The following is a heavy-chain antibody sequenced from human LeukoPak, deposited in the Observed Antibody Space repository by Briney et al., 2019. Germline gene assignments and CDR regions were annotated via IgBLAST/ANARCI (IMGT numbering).Heavy chain of an antibody. CDR2: INHSGST. V-gene: IGHV4-34*01. CDR1: GGSFSGYY. J-gene: IGHJ4*02. Sequence: PSETLSLTCAVYGGSFSGYYWSWLRQPPGKGLEWIGEINHSGSTNYNPSLKSRVTISVDTSKNQFSLKLSSVTAADTAVYYCARAVKSSGTWYFDYWGQGTLVTVSS. CDR3: ARAVKSSGTWYFDY. D-gene: IGHD3-10*01.